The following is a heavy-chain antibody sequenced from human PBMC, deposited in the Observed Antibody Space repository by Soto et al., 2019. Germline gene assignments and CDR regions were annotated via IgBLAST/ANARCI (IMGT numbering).Heavy chain of an antibody. J-gene: IGHJ4*02. CDR1: GFTFGDYA. CDR3: TRTTVTTWIENFDY. Sequence: PGGSLRLSCTASGFTFGDYAMSWFRQAPGKGLEWVGFIRSKAYGGTTEYAASVKGRFTISRDDSKSIAYLQMNSLKTEDTAVYYCTRTTVTTWIENFDYWGQGTLVTVSS. D-gene: IGHD4-17*01. CDR2: IRSKAYGGTT. V-gene: IGHV3-49*03.